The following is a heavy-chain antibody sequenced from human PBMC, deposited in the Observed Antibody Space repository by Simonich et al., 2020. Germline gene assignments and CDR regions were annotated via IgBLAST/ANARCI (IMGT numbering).Heavy chain of an antibody. CDR3: ARDRYCSGGSCYYFDY. Sequence: QVQLVESGGGVVQPGRSLRISCAASGFTFSSYGMHWVSQAPGKGLEWVAVIWYDGSNKYYADSVKGRFTISRDNSKNTLYLQMNSLRAEDTAVYYCARDRYCSGGSCYYFDYWGQGTLVTVSS. D-gene: IGHD2-15*01. CDR1: GFTFSSYG. CDR2: IWYDGSNK. V-gene: IGHV3-33*01. J-gene: IGHJ4*02.